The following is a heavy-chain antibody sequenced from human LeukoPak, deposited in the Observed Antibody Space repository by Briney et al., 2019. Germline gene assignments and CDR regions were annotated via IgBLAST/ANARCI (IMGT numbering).Heavy chain of an antibody. CDR2: IYYSGST. CDR3: ARGGEESITIFGVVIAYYMDV. CDR1: GGPISSYY. J-gene: IGHJ6*03. Sequence: PSETLSLTCTVSGGPISSYYWSWIRQPPGKGLEWIGYIYYSGSTNYNPSLKSRVTISVDTSKNQFSLKLSSVTAADTTVYYCARGGEESITIFGVVIAYYMDVWGKGTTVTVSS. V-gene: IGHV4-59*08. D-gene: IGHD3-3*01.